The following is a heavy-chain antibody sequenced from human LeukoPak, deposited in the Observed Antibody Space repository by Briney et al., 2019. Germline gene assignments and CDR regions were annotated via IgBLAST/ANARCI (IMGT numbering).Heavy chain of an antibody. J-gene: IGHJ4*02. D-gene: IGHD4-23*01. CDR3: ARYGGQSEFDY. V-gene: IGHV4-39*01. CDR1: GGSITSSGYY. Sequence: MSSETLSLTCTVSGGSITSSGYYWGWIRQPPGKGLEWIASIHYSGITYYNPSLKSRVTISVDTSKNQFSLKLSSVTAADTAVYYCARYGGQSEFDYWGQGTLATVSS. CDR2: IHYSGIT.